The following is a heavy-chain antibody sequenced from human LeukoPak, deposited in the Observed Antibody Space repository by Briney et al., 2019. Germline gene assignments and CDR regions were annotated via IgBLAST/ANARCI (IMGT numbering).Heavy chain of an antibody. CDR2: INHDGSEM. V-gene: IGHV3-7*02. J-gene: IGHJ4*02. CDR3: ANGYTSGYLFNY. CDR1: GFTFSNYA. D-gene: IGHD5-18*01. Sequence: PGGSLRLSCAASGFTFSNYAMNWVRQAPGKGLQWVANINHDGSEMYYVDSVKGRFTISRDNAKNSLYLQMNSLRAEDTAVYYCANGYTSGYLFNYWGQGTLVTVSS.